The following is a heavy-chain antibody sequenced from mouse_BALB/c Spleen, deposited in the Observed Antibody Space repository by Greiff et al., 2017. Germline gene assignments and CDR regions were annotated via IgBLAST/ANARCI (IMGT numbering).Heavy chain of an antibody. CDR2: ISSGGSYT. Sequence: EVMLVESGGGLVKPGGSLKLSCAASGFTFSSYAMSWVRQSPEKRLEWVAEISSGGSYTYYPDTVTGRFTISRDNAKNTLYLEMSSLRSEDTAMYYCARAAAKAMDYWGQGTSVTVSS. CDR1: GFTFSSYA. V-gene: IGHV5-9-4*01. D-gene: IGHD1-2*01. CDR3: ARAAAKAMDY. J-gene: IGHJ4*01.